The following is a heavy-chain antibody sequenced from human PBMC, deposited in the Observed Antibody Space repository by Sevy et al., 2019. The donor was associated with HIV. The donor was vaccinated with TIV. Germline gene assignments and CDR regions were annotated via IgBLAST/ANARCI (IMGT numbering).Heavy chain of an antibody. CDR1: GYTFTSSY. CDR2: INPNSGST. J-gene: IGHJ4*02. V-gene: IGHV1-46*01. CDR3: ARSLLGYSGSYYGGYYFDY. Sequence: ASVKVSCKASGYTFTSSYMNWVRQAPGQGLEWMGIINPNSGSTTYAQTFQGRVTMTRDTSSSTVYMELSSLRSEDTAVYYCARSLLGYSGSYYGGYYFDYWGQGTLVTVSS. D-gene: IGHD1-26*01.